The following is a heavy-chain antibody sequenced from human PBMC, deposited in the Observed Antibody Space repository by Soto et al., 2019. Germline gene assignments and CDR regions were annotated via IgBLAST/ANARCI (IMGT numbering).Heavy chain of an antibody. CDR3: ARAAYYSDSSGYFLEL. V-gene: IGHV4-59*01. D-gene: IGHD3-22*01. CDR1: GGSISPYY. CDR2: IYYSGST. Sequence: YLTCTVSGGSISPYYWSWIRQPPWKGLEWIGYIYYSGSTNYNPSLKSRVTISLDTSKKQISLKLSSVTAADTAVYYCARAAYYSDSSGYFLELWGQGTMVTVSS. J-gene: IGHJ4*02.